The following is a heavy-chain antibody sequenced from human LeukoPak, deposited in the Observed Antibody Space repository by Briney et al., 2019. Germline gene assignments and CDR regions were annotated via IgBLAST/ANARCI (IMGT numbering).Heavy chain of an antibody. CDR1: GGSISRYY. CDR2: IYSSGST. Sequence: SETLSLTCIVSGGSISRYYWSWIRQPAGKGLEWIGRIYSSGSTNYNSSLKSRVTMSVDMSKNQFSLKLNSVTAADTAVYYCARGPMVRGVRTPPDYWGQGTLVIVSS. V-gene: IGHV4-4*07. D-gene: IGHD3-10*01. CDR3: ARGPMVRGVRTPPDY. J-gene: IGHJ4*02.